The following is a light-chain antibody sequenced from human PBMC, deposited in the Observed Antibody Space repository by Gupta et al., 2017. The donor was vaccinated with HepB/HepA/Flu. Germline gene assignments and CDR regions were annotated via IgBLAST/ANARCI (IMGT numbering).Light chain of an antibody. CDR2: CAS. V-gene: IGKV4-1*01. CDR3: QQYYSTPPLT. CDR1: QSVLYNSNNKNY. Sequence: IVFTQSPDSLVVSLGERATSNCKSSQSVLYNSNNKNYLAWYQQKPGYSPKLLIYCASTREAGVPHRFSGSGSGTDFTLTISSLQAEDVAVYYCQQYYSTPPLTFGQGTKVEIK. J-gene: IGKJ1*01.